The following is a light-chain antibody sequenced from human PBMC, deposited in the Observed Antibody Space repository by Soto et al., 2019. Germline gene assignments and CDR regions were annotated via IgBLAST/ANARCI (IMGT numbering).Light chain of an antibody. CDR3: QQYNRYSWT. V-gene: IGKV1-5*01. CDR2: DAF. Sequence: DIPMTQSPSTLSASVGDRVTITCRASQSISSWLAWYQQKPGKAPKLLIYDAFSLESGVSSRFSGSGSGTEFTLTISSLQPDDFATYYCQQYNRYSWTFGQGTKVEIK. J-gene: IGKJ1*01. CDR1: QSISSW.